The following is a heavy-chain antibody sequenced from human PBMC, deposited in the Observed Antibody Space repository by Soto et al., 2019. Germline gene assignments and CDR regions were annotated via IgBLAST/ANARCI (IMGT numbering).Heavy chain of an antibody. CDR2: MYYSGTT. V-gene: IGHV4-39*01. CDR1: GGSISSSDFY. CDR3: ARHPGGSTDHDGYYYYYYMDV. J-gene: IGHJ6*03. D-gene: IGHD3-10*01. Sequence: SETLSLTCTVSGGSISSSDFYWGWHHQTPGKGLEFIGNMYYSGTTNYNPSLKSRVTISVDTSKNQFSLKLSSVTAADTAVYYCARHPGGSTDHDGYYYYYYMDVWGKGTTVTVSS.